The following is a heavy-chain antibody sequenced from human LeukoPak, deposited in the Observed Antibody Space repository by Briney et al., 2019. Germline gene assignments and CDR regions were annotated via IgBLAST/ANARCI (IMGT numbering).Heavy chain of an antibody. V-gene: IGHV4-34*01. CDR2: INHSGST. CDR3: ARGGRIVVVPAAVDYNWFDP. CDR1: GGSFSGYY. D-gene: IGHD2-2*01. J-gene: IGHJ5*02. Sequence: SETLSLTCAVYGGSFSGYYWSWIRQPPGKGLEWIGEINHSGSTNYNPSLKSRVTISVDTSKNQFSLKLSSVTAADTAVYYCARGGRIVVVPAAVDYNWFDPWGQGTLVTVSS.